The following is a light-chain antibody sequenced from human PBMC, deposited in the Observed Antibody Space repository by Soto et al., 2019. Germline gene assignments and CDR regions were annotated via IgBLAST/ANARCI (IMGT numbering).Light chain of an antibody. CDR2: GAS. J-gene: IGKJ4*01. V-gene: IGKV3-15*01. CDR1: QSVSSN. CDR3: QQYNDWPPLT. Sequence: EIMMTQSPATLSVSPGERAALSCRASQSVSSNLAWYQQKRGQAPRLLIYGASTRATDIPPSFTGSGSGTEFTLTISSLQSEDFAVYYCQQYNDWPPLTFGGGTKVDIK.